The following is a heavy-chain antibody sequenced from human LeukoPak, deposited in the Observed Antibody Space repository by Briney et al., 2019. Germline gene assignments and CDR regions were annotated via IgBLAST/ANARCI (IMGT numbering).Heavy chain of an antibody. CDR3: AKYYYGSGTSYYFDY. V-gene: IGHV3-23*01. J-gene: IGHJ4*02. D-gene: IGHD3-10*01. Sequence: GGSLRLSCAVSGFTLSSYEMSWIRQAPGKGLEWFSSIDYSGGSSYYADSVKARFTISRDDSKNTLYLQLNSLRPEDTALYYCAKYYYGSGTSYYFDYWGQGTLVTVSA. CDR2: IDYSGGSS. CDR1: GFTLSSYE.